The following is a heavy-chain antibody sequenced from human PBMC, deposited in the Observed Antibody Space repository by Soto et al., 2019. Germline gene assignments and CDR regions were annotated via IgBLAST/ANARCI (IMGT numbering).Heavy chain of an antibody. D-gene: IGHD3-10*01. CDR1: GFTFSGST. CDR2: IRSKPNSYAT. J-gene: IGHJ4*02. V-gene: IGHV3-73*01. Sequence: EVHLVASGGGLVQPGGSLKLSCAASGFTFSGSTIHWVRQASGKGLEWVGRIRSKPNSYATAYAASVKGRFTVSRDDSKNTAYLEMNSLKIDDTAVYFCYVWFGERGGQWGQGTLVTVS. CDR3: YVWFGERGGQ.